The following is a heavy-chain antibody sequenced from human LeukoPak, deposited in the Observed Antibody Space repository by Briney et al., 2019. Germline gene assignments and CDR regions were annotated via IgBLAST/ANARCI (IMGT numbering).Heavy chain of an antibody. D-gene: IGHD1-1*01. CDR1: GFTFSSYG. CDR2: ISYDGSNK. J-gene: IGHJ4*02. V-gene: IGHV3-30*18. Sequence: GGSLRLPCAASGFTFSSYGMHWVRQAPGKGLEWVAVISYDGSNKYYAHSVKGRFTISRDNSKNTLYLQMNSLRAEDTAVYYCAKDQLDVADYWGQGTLVTVSS. CDR3: AKDQLDVADY.